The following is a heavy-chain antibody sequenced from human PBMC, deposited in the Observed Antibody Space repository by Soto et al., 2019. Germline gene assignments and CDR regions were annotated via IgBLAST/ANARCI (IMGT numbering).Heavy chain of an antibody. D-gene: IGHD3-10*01. CDR1: GFTFSSYS. CDR2: IGSSSSTT. V-gene: IGHV3-48*02. Sequence: GGSLRLSCAASGFTFSSYSMNWVRQAPGKGLEWVSYIGSSSSTTYYADSVKGRFTISRDNAKNSLYLQMNSLRDEDTAVYYCARDVLLWFGELYNYGMDVWGQGTTVTVSS. J-gene: IGHJ6*02. CDR3: ARDVLLWFGELYNYGMDV.